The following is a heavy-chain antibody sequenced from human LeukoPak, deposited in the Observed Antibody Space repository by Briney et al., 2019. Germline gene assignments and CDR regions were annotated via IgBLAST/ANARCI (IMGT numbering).Heavy chain of an antibody. V-gene: IGHV3-30*02. CDR3: ARDQFPDPSHQFYFDY. J-gene: IGHJ4*02. Sequence: GGSLRLSCAASGFTFSSYGMHWVRQAPGKGLEWVAFIRYDGSNKYYADSVKGRFTISRDNSKNTLYLQMNSLRAEDTAVYYCARDQFPDPSHQFYFDYWGQGTLVTVSS. CDR2: IRYDGSNK. D-gene: IGHD1-14*01. CDR1: GFTFSSYG.